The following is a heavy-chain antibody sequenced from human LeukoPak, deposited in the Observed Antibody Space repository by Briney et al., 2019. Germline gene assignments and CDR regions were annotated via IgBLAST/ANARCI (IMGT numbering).Heavy chain of an antibody. V-gene: IGHV4-34*01. CDR1: GGSFSGYC. J-gene: IGHJ2*01. CDR2: ISHSGSN. Sequence: TSETLSLTCAVYGGSFSGYCWSWIRQPPGKGLEWLGEISHSGSNNYNTSLKSGVTISGKKTKNHFLWKLSSVSAADTAVYYCARAPYDFWSGYYRAGYFDLWGRGTLVTVSS. CDR3: ARAPYDFWSGYYRAGYFDL. D-gene: IGHD3-3*01.